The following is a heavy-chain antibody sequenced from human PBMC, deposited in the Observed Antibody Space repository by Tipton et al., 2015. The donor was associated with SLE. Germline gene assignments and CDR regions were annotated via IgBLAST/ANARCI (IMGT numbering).Heavy chain of an antibody. V-gene: IGHV4-61*01. CDR2: IYYSGST. D-gene: IGHD6-13*01. CDR3: SRGPGVSSWAYYYYAMDV. Sequence: GLVKPSETLSLTCSVSNYSISSGYYWSWIRQPPGKGLEWIGYIYYSGSTNYNPSLKSRLTISVDTSKNQFSLKLSSVTAADTAVYYCSRGPGVSSWAYYYYAMDVWGQGTTVTVSS. J-gene: IGHJ6*02. CDR1: NYSISSGYY.